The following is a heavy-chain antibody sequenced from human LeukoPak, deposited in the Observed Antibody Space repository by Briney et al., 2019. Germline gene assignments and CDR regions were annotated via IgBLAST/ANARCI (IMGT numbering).Heavy chain of an antibody. J-gene: IGHJ4*02. D-gene: IGHD3-22*01. CDR1: GGSFSNYY. CDR3: ARVYYYDSSGYYYFDY. Sequence: SETLSLTCTVSGGSFSNYYWNWIRQPPGKGLEWLGNIHYSGNTHYSPTLKSRVTISVDTSKNQFSLKLSSVTAADTAVYYCARVYYYDSSGYYYFDYWGQGTLVTVSS. CDR2: IHYSGNT. V-gene: IGHV4-59*12.